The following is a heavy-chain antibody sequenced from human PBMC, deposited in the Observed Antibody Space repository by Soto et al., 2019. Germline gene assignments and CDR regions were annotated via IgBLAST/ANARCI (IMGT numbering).Heavy chain of an antibody. J-gene: IGHJ4*02. Sequence: QVHLVQSGAEVKKPGSSVKVSCTSSGDTFSSYSYSWVRLVPGQGLEWMGGFSHVFGGPNYAQNFLDRVTITANQFTRTVYLELSGLTSDDTAVYYCARVVTRGSFPPFALWGQGTLVTISS. CDR1: GDTFSSYS. D-gene: IGHD5-18*01. V-gene: IGHV1-69*13. CDR2: FSHVFGGP. CDR3: ARVVTRGSFPPFAL.